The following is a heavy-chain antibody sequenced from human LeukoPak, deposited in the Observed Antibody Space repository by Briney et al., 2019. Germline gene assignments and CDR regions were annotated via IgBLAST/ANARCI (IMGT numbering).Heavy chain of an antibody. J-gene: IGHJ6*02. D-gene: IGHD4-17*01. CDR2: ISYDSTNI. CDR1: GFTFSTFA. Sequence: PGGSLRLSCAASGFTFSTFAMHWVRQAPGKGLQWVALISYDSTNIHYADSVRGRFTISRDNSKNTLYLQMNSLRDEDTAVYYCARGTVGDLYAMDVWGQGTTVTVSS. CDR3: ARGTVGDLYAMDV. V-gene: IGHV3-30*19.